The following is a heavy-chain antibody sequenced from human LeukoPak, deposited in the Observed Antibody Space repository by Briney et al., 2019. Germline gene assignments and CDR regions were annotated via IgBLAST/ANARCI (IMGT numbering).Heavy chain of an antibody. CDR1: GFTFSSYS. CDR3: ARGDYDYVWGSYRYNFDY. J-gene: IGHJ4*02. V-gene: IGHV3-48*01. CDR2: ISSSSSTI. Sequence: GGSLRLSCAAFGFTFSSYSMNWVRQAPGKGLEWVSYISSSSSTIYYADSVKGRFTISRDNAKNSLYLQMNSLRAEDTAVYYCARGDYDYVWGSYRYNFDYWGQGTLVTVSS. D-gene: IGHD3-16*02.